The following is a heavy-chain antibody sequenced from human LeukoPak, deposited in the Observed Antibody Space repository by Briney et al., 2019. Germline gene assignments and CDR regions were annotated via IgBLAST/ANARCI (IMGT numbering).Heavy chain of an antibody. CDR3: AKDGDYGQDYYYYYMDV. V-gene: IGHV3-30*02. CDR2: IRYDGSNK. CDR1: GFTFSSYG. D-gene: IGHD3-16*01. Sequence: GGSLRLSCAASGFTFSSYGMHWVRQAPGKGLEWVAFIRYDGSNKYYADSVKGRFTISRDNSKNTLYLQMNSLRAEDTAVYYCAKDGDYGQDYYYYYMDVWGKGTTVTVSS. J-gene: IGHJ6*03.